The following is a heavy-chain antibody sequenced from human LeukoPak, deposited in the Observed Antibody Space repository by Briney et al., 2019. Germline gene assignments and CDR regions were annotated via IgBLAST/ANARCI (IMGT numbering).Heavy chain of an antibody. D-gene: IGHD3-3*01. CDR1: GFTFSSYA. J-gene: IGHJ6*03. CDR2: ISSSSSYI. V-gene: IGHV3-21*01. CDR3: ARNSYYDFWSGYYSYYYYYYMDV. Sequence: PGGSLRLSCAASGFTFSSYAMYWVRQAPGKGLEWVSSISSSSSYIYYADSVKGRFTISRDNAKNSLYLQMNSLRAEDTAVYYCARNSYYDFWSGYYSYYYYYYMDVWGKGTTVTVSS.